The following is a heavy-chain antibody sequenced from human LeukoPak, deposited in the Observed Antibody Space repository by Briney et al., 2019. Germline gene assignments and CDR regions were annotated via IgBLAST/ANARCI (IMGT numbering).Heavy chain of an antibody. CDR3: ARLSPPTRIAVDDYDY. Sequence: LGESLEISCQGSGYCFTSYWIGWVRQLPGKGLEWMGIIYPGDSDTRYSPSFQGQVTISADKSISTAYLQWSSLKASDTAMYYCARLSPPTRIAVDDYDYWGQGTLVTVSS. CDR1: GYCFTSYW. CDR2: IYPGDSDT. V-gene: IGHV5-51*01. J-gene: IGHJ4*02. D-gene: IGHD6-19*01.